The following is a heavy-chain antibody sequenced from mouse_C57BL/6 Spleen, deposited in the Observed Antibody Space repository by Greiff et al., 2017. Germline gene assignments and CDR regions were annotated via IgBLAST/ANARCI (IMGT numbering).Heavy chain of an antibody. D-gene: IGHD4-1*01. CDR1: GFSFNTYA. V-gene: IGHV10-1*01. CDR3: VRTANWDGGYWYFDV. CDR2: IRSKSNNYAT. J-gene: IGHJ1*03. Sequence: EVKLQESGGGLVQPKWSFKLSCAASGFSFNTYAMNWVRQAPGKGLEWVARIRSKSNNYATYYADSVKDRFTISRDDSESMLYLQMNNLKTEETAMYFCVRTANWDGGYWYFDVWGTGTTVTVSS.